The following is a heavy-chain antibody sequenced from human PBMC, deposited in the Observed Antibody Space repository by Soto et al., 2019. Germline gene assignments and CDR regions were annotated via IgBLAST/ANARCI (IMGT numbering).Heavy chain of an antibody. D-gene: IGHD3-22*01. CDR3: AKSHDTSAYYLSIDS. J-gene: IGHJ4*02. CDR2: ISSSGSTI. Sequence: GGSLRLSCAASGFTFSSYEMNWVRQAPGKGLEWVSYISSSGSTIYYADSVKGRFTISRNNSLNILYLQMDNLGADDTAVYYCAKSHDTSAYYLSIDSWGQGTQVTVSS. V-gene: IGHV3-48*03. CDR1: GFTFSSYE.